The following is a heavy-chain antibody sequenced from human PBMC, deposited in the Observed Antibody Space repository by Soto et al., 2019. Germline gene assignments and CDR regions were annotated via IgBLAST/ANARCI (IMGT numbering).Heavy chain of an antibody. J-gene: IGHJ3*02. V-gene: IGHV2-5*02. CDR3: ARNTIFGVLYAFDT. CDR2: IYWDDDK. CDR1: GFSLSTSGVG. Sequence: QITLKESGPTLVKPTQTLTLTCTFSGFSLSTSGVGVGWIRQPPGKALEWLALIYWDDDKRYSPSLKSRLTITMDTSKTQVALTMPNMDPVDPATYYCARNTIFGVLYAFDTWGQGTMVTVSS. D-gene: IGHD3-3*01.